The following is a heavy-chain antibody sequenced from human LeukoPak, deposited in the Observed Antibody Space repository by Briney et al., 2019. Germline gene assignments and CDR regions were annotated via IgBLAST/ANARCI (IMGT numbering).Heavy chain of an antibody. CDR1: GGSITSAY. D-gene: IGHD2-2*03. CDR3: ARHSRLDKSSLSWADY. Sequence: SETLSLTCTVSGGSITSAYWSWVRQPPGKGLEWIGYLSYSGSTNHNPPLKSRVTISVDTSKNQFSLKLSSVTAADTAVYYCARHSRLDKSSLSWADYWGQGTLVSVSA. V-gene: IGHV4-59*08. J-gene: IGHJ4*02. CDR2: LSYSGST.